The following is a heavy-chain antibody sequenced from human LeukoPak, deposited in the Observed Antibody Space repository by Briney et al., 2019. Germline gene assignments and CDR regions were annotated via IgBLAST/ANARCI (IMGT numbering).Heavy chain of an antibody. CDR3: ARSILNTVRVSLRVFVFNV. CDR1: GDSISSSGGYY. CDR2: VLNSGSA. J-gene: IGHJ3*01. V-gene: IGHV4-31*03. D-gene: IGHD5-18*01. Sequence: SETLSLTCTVSGDSISSSGGYYWGWIRQHPGKGLAWIGYVLNSGSAYYNPSLESRVTISVDTSKNQFSLKVHSVTAADTGVYYCARSILNTVRVSLRVFVFNVWGQGATVTVSS.